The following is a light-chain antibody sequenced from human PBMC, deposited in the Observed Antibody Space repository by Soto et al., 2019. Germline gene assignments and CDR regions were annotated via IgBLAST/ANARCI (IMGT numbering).Light chain of an antibody. V-gene: IGKV1-39*01. J-gene: IGKJ5*01. CDR3: QQSFSTPT. CDR2: SAS. Sequence: DLQMTQSPSSLSTSLGDSVTIXXRASQRINIYLNWYRQKPGKAPKLLIYSASNLQSGVPSRFSGSGSGTDFTLTISSLQPEDFATYYCQQSFSTPTFGQGTRLEIK. CDR1: QRINIY.